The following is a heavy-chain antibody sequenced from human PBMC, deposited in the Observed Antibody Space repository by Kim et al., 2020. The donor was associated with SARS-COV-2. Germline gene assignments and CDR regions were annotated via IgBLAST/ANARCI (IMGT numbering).Heavy chain of an antibody. J-gene: IGHJ4*02. CDR3: VKGTPSIYGNVDY. CDR2: ITGSSENT. V-gene: IGHV3-23*01. CDR1: GFTFSTYA. D-gene: IGHD1-1*01. Sequence: GGSLRLSCAASGFTFSTYAMTWVRQAPGKGLEWVSVITGSSENTYYADSVKGRFAISRDNSKNTLYLQMNSLRAEDTAVYYCVKGTPSIYGNVDYWGQGT.